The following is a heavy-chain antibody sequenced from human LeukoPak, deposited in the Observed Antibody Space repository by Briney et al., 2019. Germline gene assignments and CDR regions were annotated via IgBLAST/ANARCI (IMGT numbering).Heavy chain of an antibody. CDR1: GYSFGSYG. V-gene: IGHV1-18*01. CDR2: ISAYNGNT. Sequence: ASVKVSCKASGYSFGSYGIGWVRQAPGQGLEWMGWISAYNGNTDYAQNLQGRLTMTTDTSTSTAYMDLKSLRSDDTAVYYCARASSGYNPGGWFDPWGQGTLVTVSS. D-gene: IGHD3-22*01. CDR3: ARASSGYNPGGWFDP. J-gene: IGHJ5*02.